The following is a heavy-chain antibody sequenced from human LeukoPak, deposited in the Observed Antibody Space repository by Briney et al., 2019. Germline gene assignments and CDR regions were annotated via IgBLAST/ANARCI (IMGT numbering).Heavy chain of an antibody. CDR3: ARAYYYESRGYYEASDY. CDR2: MNPNSGNT. D-gene: IGHD3-22*01. CDR1: GYTFASYD. Sequence: ASVKVSCKASGYTFASYDINWVRQATGQGLEWMGWMNPNSGNTGYAQKFQGRVTMTRNTSISTAYMELSSLRSEDTAVYYCARAYYYESRGYYEASDYWGQGTLSPSPQ. V-gene: IGHV1-8*01. J-gene: IGHJ4*02.